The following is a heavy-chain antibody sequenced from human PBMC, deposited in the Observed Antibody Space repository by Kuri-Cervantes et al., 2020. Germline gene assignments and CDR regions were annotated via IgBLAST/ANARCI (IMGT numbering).Heavy chain of an antibody. J-gene: IGHJ6*02. CDR1: GGSISSGGYY. CDR3: ARHRSDYYYYGMDV. Sequence: SETLSLTCTVSGGSISSGGYYWSWIRQHPGKGLEWIGYIYYSGSTYYNPSLKSRVTISVDTSKNQFSLKLSSVTAADTAAYYCARHRSDYYYYGMDVWGQGTTVTVSS. V-gene: IGHV4-31*03. CDR2: IYYSGST.